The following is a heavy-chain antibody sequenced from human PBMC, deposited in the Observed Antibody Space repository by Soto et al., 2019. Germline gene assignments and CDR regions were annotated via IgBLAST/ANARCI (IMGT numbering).Heavy chain of an antibody. J-gene: IGHJ6*03. Sequence: QLQLQESGPGLVKPSETLSLTCTVSGGSISSSSYYWGWIRQPPGKGLEWIGSIYYSGSTYYNPSLKSRVTRSVDTSKTQFSRKLSSVTAADTAVYYCARRGRGSGSYYYYYYMDVWGKGTTVTVSS. D-gene: IGHD3-10*01. CDR2: IYYSGST. CDR1: GGSISSSSYY. V-gene: IGHV4-39*01. CDR3: ARRGRGSGSYYYYYYMDV.